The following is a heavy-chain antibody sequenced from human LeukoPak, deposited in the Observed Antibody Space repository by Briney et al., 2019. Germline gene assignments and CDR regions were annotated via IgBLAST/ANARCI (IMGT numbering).Heavy chain of an antibody. Sequence: SGTLSLTCAVSGGSISSSNWWSWVRQPPGKGLEWIGEIYHSGSTNYNPSLKSRVTISVDKSKNQFSLKLSSVTAADTAVYYCAREGPLSVADPFEYWGQGTLVTVSS. V-gene: IGHV4-4*02. CDR3: AREGPLSVADPFEY. J-gene: IGHJ4*02. CDR2: IYHSGST. D-gene: IGHD6-19*01. CDR1: GGSISSSNW.